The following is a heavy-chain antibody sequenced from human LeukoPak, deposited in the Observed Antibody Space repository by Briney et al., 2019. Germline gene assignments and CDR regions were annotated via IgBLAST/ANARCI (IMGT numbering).Heavy chain of an antibody. D-gene: IGHD7-27*01. J-gene: IGHJ3*02. V-gene: IGHV1-2*02. Sequence: GSVKVSCKAPGYTFTGYYMHWVRQAPGQGLEWMGWINPNSGGTNYAQKFQGRVTMTRDTSISTAYMELSRLRSDDTAVYYCARDWGSNDAFDIWGQGTMVTVSS. CDR3: ARDWGSNDAFDI. CDR2: INPNSGGT. CDR1: GYTFTGYY.